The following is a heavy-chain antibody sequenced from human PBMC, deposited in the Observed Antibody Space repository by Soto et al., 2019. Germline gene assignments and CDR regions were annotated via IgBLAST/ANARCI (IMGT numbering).Heavy chain of an antibody. J-gene: IGHJ2*01. CDR3: ARYSLRARHDYGDYWYFDL. CDR2: IIAIFGTA. Sequence: QVQLVQSGAEVKKPGSSVKVSCKASGGTFSSYAISWVRQAPGQALEWMGGIIAIFGTANYAQKLQGRVTITADEATSTAYMELSSLRSEDTAVYYCARYSLRARHDYGDYWYFDLWGRGTLVTVSS. D-gene: IGHD4-17*01. CDR1: GGTFSSYA. V-gene: IGHV1-69*12.